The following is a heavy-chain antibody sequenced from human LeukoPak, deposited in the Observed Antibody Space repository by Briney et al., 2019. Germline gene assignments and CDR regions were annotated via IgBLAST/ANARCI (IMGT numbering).Heavy chain of an antibody. V-gene: IGHV4-34*01. D-gene: IGHD1-26*01. Sequence: PSETLSLTCAVYGGSFSGYYWSWIRQPPGKGLEWIGEINHSGSTNYNPSLKSRVTISVDTSKNQFSLKLSSVTAADTAVYYCARDPSGSYYADYWGQGTLVTVSS. CDR2: INHSGST. CDR1: GGSFSGYY. CDR3: ARDPSGSYYADY. J-gene: IGHJ4*02.